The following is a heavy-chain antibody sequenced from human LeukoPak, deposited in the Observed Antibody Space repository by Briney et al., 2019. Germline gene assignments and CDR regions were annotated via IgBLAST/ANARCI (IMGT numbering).Heavy chain of an antibody. J-gene: IGHJ4*02. CDR1: GGSISSSSYY. CDR3: ATQLLWFGTRLSHPFDY. CDR2: IYYSGST. D-gene: IGHD3-10*01. V-gene: IGHV4-39*01. Sequence: PSETLSLTCTVSGGSISSSSYYWGWIRQPPGKGLEWIGSIYYSGSTYYNPSLKSRVTISVDTSKNQFSLKLSSVTAADTAVYYCATQLLWFGTRLSHPFDYWGQGTLVTVSS.